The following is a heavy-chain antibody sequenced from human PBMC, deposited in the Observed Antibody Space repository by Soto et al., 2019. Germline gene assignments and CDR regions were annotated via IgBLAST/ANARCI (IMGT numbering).Heavy chain of an antibody. CDR1: GFTFSNAW. CDR3: TTDDPINKY. CDR2: IKSNTNGGTT. V-gene: IGHV3-15*01. D-gene: IGHD6-6*01. Sequence: GSLRLSCAGSGFTFSNAWMSWVRQAPGKGLEWVGRIKSNTNGGTTDYAAPVKGRFANSRDDSKNTLYLQMNSLKSEDTAVYYCTTDDPINKYWGQGTLVKVSS. J-gene: IGHJ4*01.